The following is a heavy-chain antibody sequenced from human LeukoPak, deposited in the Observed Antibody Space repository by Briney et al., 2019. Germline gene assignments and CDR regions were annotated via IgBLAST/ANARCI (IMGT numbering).Heavy chain of an antibody. V-gene: IGHV3-30-3*01. CDR2: ISYDGSNK. CDR1: GFAFGVYA. Sequence: GRSLRLSCAASGFAFGVYAMHWVRQAPGKGLEWVAVISYDGSNKYYADSVKGRFTISRDNSKNTLYLQMNSLRAEDTAVYYCARDGRVLAALDYWGQGTLVTVSS. J-gene: IGHJ4*02. D-gene: IGHD2-2*01. CDR3: ARDGRVLAALDY.